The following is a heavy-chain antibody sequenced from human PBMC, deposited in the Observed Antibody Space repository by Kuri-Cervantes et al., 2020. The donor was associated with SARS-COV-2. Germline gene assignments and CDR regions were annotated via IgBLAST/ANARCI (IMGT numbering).Heavy chain of an antibody. CDR1: GFTFSAYT. J-gene: IGHJ6*03. CDR2: ISGSRSYI. V-gene: IGHV3-21*01. CDR3: ARVAGEGPIYYYYMDV. Sequence: GESLKISCGASGFTFSAYTMNWVRQAPGKALEWISSISGSRSYIYYADSVRGRFTISRDNAKNSLFLQVNSLRGEDTAVYYCARVAGEGPIYYYYMDVWGKGTTVTVSS. D-gene: IGHD2-21*01.